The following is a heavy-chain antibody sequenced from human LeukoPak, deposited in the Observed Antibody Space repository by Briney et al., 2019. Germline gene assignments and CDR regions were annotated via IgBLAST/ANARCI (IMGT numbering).Heavy chain of an antibody. V-gene: IGHV1-69*04. Sequence: ASVKVSCKASGGTFSSYAISWVRQAPGQGLEWMGRIIPILGIANYAQKFQGRVTITADKSTSTAYMELSSLRSEDTAVYYCTRGHYDSSGYYPFDYWGQGTLVTVSS. J-gene: IGHJ4*02. CDR2: IIPILGIA. CDR1: GGTFSSYA. D-gene: IGHD3-22*01. CDR3: TRGHYDSSGYYPFDY.